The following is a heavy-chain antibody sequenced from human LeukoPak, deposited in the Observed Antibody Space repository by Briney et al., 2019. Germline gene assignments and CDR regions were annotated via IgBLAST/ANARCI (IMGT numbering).Heavy chain of an antibody. Sequence: GGSLRLSCEASGFXFSTYSINWVRQAPGKGLEWVSCICSGGRYIYYADSVKGRFTISRDNGKNTVSLQMNSLRAEDTAVYYCASGGAYAMAVWGQGTTVTVSS. J-gene: IGHJ6*02. CDR1: GFXFSTYS. V-gene: IGHV3-21*01. CDR2: ICSGGRYI. D-gene: IGHD4-23*01. CDR3: ASGGAYAMAV.